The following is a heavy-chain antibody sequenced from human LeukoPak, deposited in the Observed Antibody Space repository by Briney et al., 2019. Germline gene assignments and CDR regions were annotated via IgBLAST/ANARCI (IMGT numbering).Heavy chain of an antibody. CDR2: IWYDGSNK. J-gene: IGHJ6*04. V-gene: IGHV3-33*06. CDR3: AKDTAMVTYRGYYYYGMDV. Sequence: GRSLRLSCAASGFTFSSYGMHRVRQAPGKGLEWVAVIWYDGSNKYYADSVKGRFTISRDNSKNTLYPQMNSLRAEDTAVYYCAKDTAMVTYRGYYYYGMDVWGKGTTVTVSS. D-gene: IGHD5-18*01. CDR1: GFTFSSYG.